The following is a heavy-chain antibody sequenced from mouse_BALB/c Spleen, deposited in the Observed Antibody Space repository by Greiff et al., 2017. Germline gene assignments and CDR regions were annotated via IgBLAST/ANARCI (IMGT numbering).Heavy chain of an antibody. Sequence: QVQLQQSGAELARPGASVKLSCKASGYTFTSYWMQWVKQRPGQGLEWIGAIYPGDGDTRYTQKFKGKATLTADKSSSTAYMQLSSLASEDSAVYYCARSDGFDYWGQGTTLTVSS. CDR2: IYPGDGDT. J-gene: IGHJ2*01. V-gene: IGHV1-87*01. CDR1: GYTFTSYW. CDR3: ARSDGFDY.